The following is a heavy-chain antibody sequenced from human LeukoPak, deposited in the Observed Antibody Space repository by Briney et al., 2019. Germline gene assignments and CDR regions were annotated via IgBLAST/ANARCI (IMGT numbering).Heavy chain of an antibody. CDR2: ISTSSSTI. J-gene: IGHJ4*02. D-gene: IGHD6-13*01. CDR1: GFTFSIYS. V-gene: IGHV3-48*04. Sequence: GGSLRLSCAASGFTFSIYSMNWVRQAPGKGLEWVSYISTSSSTIYYADSVKGRFTISRDNAKNSLYLQMNSLRAEDTAVYYCTREGGYSSSWLQLDYWGQGTLVTVSS. CDR3: TREGGYSSSWLQLDY.